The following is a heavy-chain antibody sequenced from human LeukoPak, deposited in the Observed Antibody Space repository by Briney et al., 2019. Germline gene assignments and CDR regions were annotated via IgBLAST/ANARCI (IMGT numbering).Heavy chain of an antibody. J-gene: IGHJ4*02. Sequence: SVKVSCKASGGTFSSYAISWVRQAPGQGLEWMGGIIPIFGTANYAQKFQGRVTITADESTSTAYMELRSLRSDDTAVYSCARTDYGDYSYYFDYWGQGTLVTVSS. D-gene: IGHD4-17*01. CDR3: ARTDYGDYSYYFDY. V-gene: IGHV1-69*13. CDR2: IIPIFGTA. CDR1: GGTFSSYA.